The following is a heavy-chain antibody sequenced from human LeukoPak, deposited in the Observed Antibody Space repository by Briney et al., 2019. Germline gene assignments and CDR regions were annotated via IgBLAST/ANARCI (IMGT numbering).Heavy chain of an antibody. CDR1: GFTFNYA. CDR3: AKHADGSGRPRAGFDH. Sequence: GGSLRLSCAASGFTFNYAMTWARQPPGKGLEWVSAISGSGGSTYYADSVKGRFTIPKDNSKNTLYLLMSSLRPEDTAVYYCAKHADGSGRPRAGFDHWGREPWSPSPQ. V-gene: IGHV3-23*01. J-gene: IGHJ4*02. D-gene: IGHD3-22*01. CDR2: ISGSGGST.